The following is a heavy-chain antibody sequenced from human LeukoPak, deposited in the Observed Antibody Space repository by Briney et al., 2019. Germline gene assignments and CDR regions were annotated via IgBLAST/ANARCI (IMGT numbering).Heavy chain of an antibody. J-gene: IGHJ3*02. CDR1: GFTFSNYW. CDR2: IKPDGSEK. CDR3: AKVPSYYDILTGYSVDAFDI. D-gene: IGHD3-9*01. Sequence: GGSLILSCAASGFTFSNYWMTWGRQAPGKGLEWVANIKPDGSEKHYVDFVKGRFTISRDNSKNTLYLQMNSLRAEDTAVYHCAKVPSYYDILTGYSVDAFDIWGQGTMVTVSS. V-gene: IGHV3-7*01.